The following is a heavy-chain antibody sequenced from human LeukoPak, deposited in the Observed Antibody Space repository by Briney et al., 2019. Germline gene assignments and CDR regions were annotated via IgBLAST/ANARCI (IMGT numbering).Heavy chain of an antibody. Sequence: SESLSLTCAVYGWSFNDYYWIWIRQPPGKGLEWIGETNARGDTNFNPSLKSRVTISVDTSKSQFSLRLTSMIAADTAVYYCARGQVPAARGYNWFDPWGQGTLVTVPS. V-gene: IGHV4-34*01. J-gene: IGHJ5*02. CDR3: ARGQVPAARGYNWFDP. D-gene: IGHD2-2*01. CDR1: GWSFNDYY. CDR2: TNARGDT.